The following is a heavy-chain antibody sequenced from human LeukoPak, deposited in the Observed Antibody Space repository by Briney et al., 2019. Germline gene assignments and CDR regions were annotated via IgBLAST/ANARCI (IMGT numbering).Heavy chain of an antibody. CDR3: ARGISYYDSSGYYNNWFDP. CDR1: GGSISSYY. V-gene: IGHV4-59*12. Sequence: SETLSLTCTVSGGSISSYYWNWIRQPPGEGLEWIGYFHYSGSTNYNPSLKSRVTISVDTSKNQFSLKLSSVTAADTAVYYCARGISYYDSSGYYNNWFDPWGQGTLVTVSS. D-gene: IGHD3-22*01. CDR2: FHYSGST. J-gene: IGHJ5*02.